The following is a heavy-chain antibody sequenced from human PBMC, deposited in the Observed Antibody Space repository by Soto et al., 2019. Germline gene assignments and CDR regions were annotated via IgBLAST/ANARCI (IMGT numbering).Heavy chain of an antibody. D-gene: IGHD6-13*01. CDR1: GYTFNSHE. CDR3: ARGGIH. J-gene: IGHJ4*02. CDR2: ISGSGTT. V-gene: IGHV3-48*03. Sequence: EVKLVESGGGSGQPGGSLRLSCVASGYTFNSHEMNWIRQTPGKGLEWISSISGSGTTKYADSVKGRFTISRDNAHKSIYLEMNSLRVEDTGVYYCARGGIHWGKGALVTVSS.